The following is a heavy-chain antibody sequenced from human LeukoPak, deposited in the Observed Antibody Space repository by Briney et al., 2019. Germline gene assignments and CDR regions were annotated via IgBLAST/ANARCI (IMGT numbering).Heavy chain of an antibody. J-gene: IGHJ4*02. Sequence: ASVKVSCKASGYTFTSYGISWVRQAPGQGLEWMGWISAYNGNTHYAQKLQGRVTMTTDTSTSTVYMELRSLRSDDTAVYYCARELRIAAAGTFDYWGQGTVVTVSS. CDR2: ISAYNGNT. D-gene: IGHD6-13*01. CDR3: ARELRIAAAGTFDY. V-gene: IGHV1-18*01. CDR1: GYTFTSYG.